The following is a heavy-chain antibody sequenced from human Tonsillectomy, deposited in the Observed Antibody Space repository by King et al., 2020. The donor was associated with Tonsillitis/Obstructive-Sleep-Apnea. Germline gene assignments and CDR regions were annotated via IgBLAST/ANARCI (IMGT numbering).Heavy chain of an antibody. J-gene: IGHJ4*02. CDR3: AMGGYSYGDDYFDY. Sequence: VQLVESGGGLVQPGGSLRLSCAASGFTFSSYSMNWVRQAPGKGLEWVSYISSSSRTIYYADSVKGRFTISRDNAKNSLYLQMNSLRDEDTAVYYCAMGGYSYGDDYFDYWGQGTLVTVSS. V-gene: IGHV3-48*02. D-gene: IGHD5-18*01. CDR2: ISSSSRTI. CDR1: GFTFSSYS.